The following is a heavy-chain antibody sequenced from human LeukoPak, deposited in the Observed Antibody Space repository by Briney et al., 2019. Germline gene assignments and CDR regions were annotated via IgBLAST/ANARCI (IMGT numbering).Heavy chain of an antibody. V-gene: IGHV3-48*04. CDR3: AKDYGAAAATAGGLFDY. J-gene: IGHJ4*02. CDR2: ISSSSTTK. CDR1: GFTFSRYT. D-gene: IGHD6-13*01. Sequence: PGGSLRLSCAASGFTFSRYTMNWVRQAPGKGLEWISDISSSSTTKHYADSVKGRFTISRDNSKNSLYLQMNSLRAEDTALYYCAKDYGAAAATAGGLFDYWGQGTLVTVSS.